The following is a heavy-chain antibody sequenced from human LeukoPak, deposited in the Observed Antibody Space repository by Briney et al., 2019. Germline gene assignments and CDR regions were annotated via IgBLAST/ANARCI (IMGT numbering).Heavy chain of an antibody. CDR1: GFTFSSSS. Sequence: GGSLRLSCAASGFTFSSSSMSWVRQAPGKGLEWVSALTGSGGSTYYADSVKGRFTISRDNSKKTLFLQMNSLRAEDTAVYYCAKDLAPATYWGQGTLVTVSS. CDR2: LTGSGGST. V-gene: IGHV3-23*01. D-gene: IGHD2-2*01. J-gene: IGHJ4*02. CDR3: AKDLAPATY.